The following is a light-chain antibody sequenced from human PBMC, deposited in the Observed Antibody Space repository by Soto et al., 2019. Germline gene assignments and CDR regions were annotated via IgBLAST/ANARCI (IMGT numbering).Light chain of an antibody. Sequence: QSALTQPHSASGSPGQSVTLSCTGTKNDIGVYDFVSWYQHHPGKAPRLIIYEVLQRPSGFPDRFSGYKSGNTASLTVSGLQSADEADYFCKSYAGSNTYVFVSGTKPTVL. CDR2: EVL. CDR1: KNDIGVYDF. CDR3: KSYAGSNTYV. J-gene: IGLJ1*01. V-gene: IGLV2-8*01.